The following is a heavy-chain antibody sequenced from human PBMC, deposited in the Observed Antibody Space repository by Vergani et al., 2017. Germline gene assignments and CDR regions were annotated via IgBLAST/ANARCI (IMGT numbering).Heavy chain of an antibody. Sequence: QVQLVQSGAEVKKPGASVKVSCKASGYTFTGYYMHWVRQAPGQGLEWMGWINPNSGGTNYNPSLKSRVTISVDTSKNQFSLKLSSVTAADTAVYYCARGLILHRVAATCPYFDYWGQGTLVTVSS. J-gene: IGHJ4*02. V-gene: IGHV1-2*02. CDR2: INPNSGGT. D-gene: IGHD2-15*01. CDR3: ARGLILHRVAATCPYFDY. CDR1: GYTFTGYY.